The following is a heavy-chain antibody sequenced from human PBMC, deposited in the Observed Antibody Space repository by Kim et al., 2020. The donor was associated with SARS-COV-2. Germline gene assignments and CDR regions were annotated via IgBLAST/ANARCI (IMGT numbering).Heavy chain of an antibody. V-gene: IGHV3-23*01. CDR3: AKTENIAVAGKTFDY. Sequence: GGSLRLSCVASGFTFSDYAMFWVRQTPGKGLEWVSAISGLGSSTYYTDSVKGRFTISRDNSKNTLYLQMNSLGPEDTATFYCAKTENIAVAGKTFDYWGQGTLVTVYS. CDR2: ISGLGSST. J-gene: IGHJ4*02. CDR1: GFTFSDYA. D-gene: IGHD6-19*01.